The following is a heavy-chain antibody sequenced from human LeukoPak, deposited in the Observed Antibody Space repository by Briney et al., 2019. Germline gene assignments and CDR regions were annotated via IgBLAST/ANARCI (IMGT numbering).Heavy chain of an antibody. V-gene: IGHV3-23*01. J-gene: IGHJ3*02. CDR1: GFTFSSYA. Sequence: GGSLRLSCAASGFTFSSYAMSWVRQAPGKGLEWVSAISGSGGSTYYADSVKGRFTISRDNSKNTLYLQMNSLGAEDTAVYYCGKMGDDKVFDIPGRYFDWPRGNAFDIWGQGTMVTVSS. D-gene: IGHD3-9*01. CDR2: ISGSGGST. CDR3: GKMGDDKVFDIPGRYFDWPRGNAFDI.